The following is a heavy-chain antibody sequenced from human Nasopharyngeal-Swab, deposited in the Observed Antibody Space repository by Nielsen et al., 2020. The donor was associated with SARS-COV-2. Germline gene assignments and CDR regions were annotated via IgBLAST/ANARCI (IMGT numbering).Heavy chain of an antibody. V-gene: IGHV1-18*04. J-gene: IGHJ4*02. CDR2: ISAYNGNT. D-gene: IGHD3-22*01. CDR1: VYTFPSYC. CDR3: ARDRQDSSGYEPFDY. Sequence: ASVKVSCQASVYTFPSYCIRWVRPPPCQGLEWMGWISAYNGNTNYAQKLQGRVTMTTDTSTSTAYMELRSLRSDDTAVYYCARDRQDSSGYEPFDYWGQGTLVTVSS.